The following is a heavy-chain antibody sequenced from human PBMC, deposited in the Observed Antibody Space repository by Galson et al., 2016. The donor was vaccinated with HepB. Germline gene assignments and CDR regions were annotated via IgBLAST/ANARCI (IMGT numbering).Heavy chain of an antibody. CDR2: IWYDASNK. D-gene: IGHD3-3*01. V-gene: IGHV3-33*01. J-gene: IGHJ6*02. CDR1: GFTFSNYG. CDR3: AREPRLRYNKLWRGYAAYSCGLDV. Sequence: SLRLSCAASGFTFSNYGMHWFRQAPGTGLEWVAVIWYDASNKYYADSVKGRFTISRDNSKSTLYLTMNSLRVEDTAVYYCAREPRLRYNKLWRGYAAYSCGLDVWGQGTSVTVSS.